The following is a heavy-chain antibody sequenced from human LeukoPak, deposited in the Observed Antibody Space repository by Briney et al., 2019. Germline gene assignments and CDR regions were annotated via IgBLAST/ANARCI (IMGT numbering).Heavy chain of an antibody. D-gene: IGHD5-18*01. CDR3: AKGGYSYGHEDYFDY. CDR2: ISWDGGST. Sequence: PGGSLRLSCAASGFTFDDYAMHWVRQAPGKGLEWVSLISWDGGSTYYADSVKGRFTISRDNSKNSLYLQMNSLRAEDTAWYYCAKGGYSYGHEDYFDYWGQGTLVTVSS. J-gene: IGHJ4*02. V-gene: IGHV3-43D*04. CDR1: GFTFDDYA.